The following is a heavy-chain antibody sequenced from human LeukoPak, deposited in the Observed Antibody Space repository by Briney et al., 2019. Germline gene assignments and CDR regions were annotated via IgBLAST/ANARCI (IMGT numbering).Heavy chain of an antibody. J-gene: IGHJ5*02. D-gene: IGHD4-23*01. CDR3: ARDNSVEDTAWWFDP. Sequence: GASVKVSCKASGGTFSSYAISWVRQAPGQGLEGMGIINPSGGSTSYAQKFQGRVTMTRDMSTSTDYMELSSLRSEDTAVYYCARDNSVEDTAWWFDPWGQGTLVTVSS. CDR2: INPSGGST. V-gene: IGHV1-46*01. CDR1: GGTFSSYA.